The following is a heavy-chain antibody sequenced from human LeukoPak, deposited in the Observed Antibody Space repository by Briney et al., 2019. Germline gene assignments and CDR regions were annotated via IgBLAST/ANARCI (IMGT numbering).Heavy chain of an antibody. D-gene: IGHD3-22*01. Sequence: SETLSLTCAVYGGSFTGYFWSWIRQAPGRGLEWIGDINHSGSTHYNPSLKSRLTMSVDTSKNQFYLKLSSVTAADTAVYYCTRGSIAYYYMDVWGKGTTVTISS. CDR1: GGSFTGYF. CDR3: TRGSIAYYYMDV. CDR2: INHSGST. V-gene: IGHV4-34*10. J-gene: IGHJ6*03.